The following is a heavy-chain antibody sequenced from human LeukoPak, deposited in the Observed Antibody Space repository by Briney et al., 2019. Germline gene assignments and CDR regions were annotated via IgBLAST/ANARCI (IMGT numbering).Heavy chain of an antibody. Sequence: ASVKVSCKASGYTFTTFGISWVRQAPGQGLEWMGWVSGNNDDTNYAQNLQGRVTMTTDTSTGTAYMEVRSLGSDDTAVYYCARDWDIAAEVDYFDCWGQGTVVTVSS. J-gene: IGHJ4*02. V-gene: IGHV1-18*01. CDR3: ARDWDIAAEVDYFDC. CDR2: VSGNNDDT. D-gene: IGHD6-13*01. CDR1: GYTFTTFG.